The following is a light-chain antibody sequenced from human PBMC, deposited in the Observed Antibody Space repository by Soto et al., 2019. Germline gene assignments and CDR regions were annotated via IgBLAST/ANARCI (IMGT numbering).Light chain of an antibody. CDR2: GAS. CDR1: QSLSSNY. Sequence: EIVLTQSPGTLSLSPGERATLSCSASQSLSSNYLAWYQQKPGQAPRLLIYGASSRASGIPDRFSGSGSGTDFTLTISSLEPEDFAVYYCQHYGRSAIFTLGPGTTVDIK. CDR3: QHYGRSAIFT. J-gene: IGKJ3*01. V-gene: IGKV3-20*01.